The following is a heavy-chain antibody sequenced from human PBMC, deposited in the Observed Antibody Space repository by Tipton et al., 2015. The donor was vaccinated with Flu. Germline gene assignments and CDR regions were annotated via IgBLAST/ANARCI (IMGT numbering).Heavy chain of an antibody. Sequence: TLSLTCAVYGGSFSGYYWSWIRQPPGKGLEWIGEINHSGSTNYNPSLKSRVTISVDTSKNQFSLKLSSVTAADTAVYYCARGGPWIQLPFDYWGQGTLVTVSS. J-gene: IGHJ4*02. V-gene: IGHV4-34*01. CDR3: ARGGPWIQLPFDY. CDR2: INHSGST. CDR1: GGSFSGYY. D-gene: IGHD5-18*01.